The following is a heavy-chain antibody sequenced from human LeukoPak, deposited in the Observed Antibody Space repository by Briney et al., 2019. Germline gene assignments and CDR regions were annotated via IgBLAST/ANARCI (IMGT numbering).Heavy chain of an antibody. V-gene: IGHV1-69*05. CDR2: IIPIFGTA. D-gene: IGHD2-21*02. CDR3: ARYCGGDCYSLRADAFDI. J-gene: IGHJ3*02. Sequence: EASVKVSCKASGGTFSSYAISWVRQAPGQGLEWMGRIIPIFGTANYAQNFQGRVTITTDESTSTDYMELSSLRSEDTAVYYCARYCGGDCYSLRADAFDIWGQGTMVTVSS. CDR1: GGTFSSYA.